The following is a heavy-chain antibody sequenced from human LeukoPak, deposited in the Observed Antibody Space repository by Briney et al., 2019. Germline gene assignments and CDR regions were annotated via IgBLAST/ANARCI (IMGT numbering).Heavy chain of an antibody. J-gene: IGHJ3*02. CDR1: GFIFSDYV. Sequence: GGSLRLSCAGSGFIFSDYVMSWVRQAPGKGLEWVSSISSSGGYIYYGDSVQGRFTIFRDNAENSLHLQMDSLRVEDTAVYYCARGSTYSSGPNAFDIWGQGTMVTVSS. V-gene: IGHV3-21*01. CDR3: ARGSTYSSGPNAFDI. D-gene: IGHD6-19*01. CDR2: ISSSGGYI.